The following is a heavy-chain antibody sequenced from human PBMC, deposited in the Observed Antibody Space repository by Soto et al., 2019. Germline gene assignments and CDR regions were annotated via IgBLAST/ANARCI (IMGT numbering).Heavy chain of an antibody. Sequence: PSETLSLTCTVSGGSISSYYWSWIRQPPGKGLEWIGYIYYSGSTNYNPSLKSRVTISVDTSKNQFSLKLSSVTAADTAVYYCARLIDPYSNQPNDYWGQGTLVTVSS. CDR2: IYYSGST. D-gene: IGHD4-4*01. J-gene: IGHJ4*02. V-gene: IGHV4-59*08. CDR3: ARLIDPYSNQPNDY. CDR1: GGSISSYY.